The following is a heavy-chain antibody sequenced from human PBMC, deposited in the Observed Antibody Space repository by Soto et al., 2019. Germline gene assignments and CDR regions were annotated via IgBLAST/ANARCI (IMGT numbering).Heavy chain of an antibody. Sequence: EVQLVESGGGLVQPGGSLRLCCAGSGFTFSNYWMHWVRQAPGKGLEWVSRIDHDGPTDYADSVRGRFTISRDNAENTLYLQMNSLRPEDTAVYYSVRNSHGDYWAQGTLVTVSS. CDR3: VRNSHGDY. J-gene: IGHJ4*02. CDR1: GFTFSNYW. CDR2: IDHDGPT. D-gene: IGHD1-26*01. V-gene: IGHV3-74*01.